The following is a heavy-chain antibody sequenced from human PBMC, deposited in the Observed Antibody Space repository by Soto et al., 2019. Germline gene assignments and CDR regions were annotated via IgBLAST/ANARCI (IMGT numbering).Heavy chain of an antibody. CDR1: GFTFSSFW. J-gene: IGHJ6*02. Sequence: PGGSLRLSCAASGFTFSSFWMHWVRRAPGKGLVWVSRINNDGSSTAYADSVKGRFTISRDNAKSTLYLQVTSLRAEDTAVYYCARDPLIGNTDYGLDVWGQGTTVTVSS. CDR3: ARDPLIGNTDYGLDV. CDR2: INNDGSST. V-gene: IGHV3-74*01. D-gene: IGHD2-21*01.